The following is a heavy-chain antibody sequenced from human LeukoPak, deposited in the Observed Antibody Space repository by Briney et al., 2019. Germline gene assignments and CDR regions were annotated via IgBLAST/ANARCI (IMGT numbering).Heavy chain of an antibody. V-gene: IGHV1-3*01. CDR2: INAGNGNT. Sequence: ASVKVSCKASGYTSTSYAMHWVRQAPGQRLEWMGWINAGNGNTKYSQKFQGRVTITRDTSASTAYMELSSLRSEDTAVYYCALGSGSYDWWFDPWGQGTLVTVSS. CDR1: GYTSTSYA. J-gene: IGHJ5*02. CDR3: ALGSGSYDWWFDP. D-gene: IGHD3-10*01.